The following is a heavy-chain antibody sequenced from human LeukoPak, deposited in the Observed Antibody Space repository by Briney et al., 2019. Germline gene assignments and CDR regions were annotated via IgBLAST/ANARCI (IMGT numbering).Heavy chain of an antibody. CDR3: ARDRYGSGRLYYYYGMDV. CDR1: GGTFSSYA. Sequence: ASVKVSCKASGGTFSSYAISWVRQAPGQGLEWMGWISAYNGNTNYAQKLQGRVTMTTDTSTSTAYMELRSLRSDDTAVYYCARDRYGSGRLYYYYGMDVWGQGTTVTVSS. D-gene: IGHD3-10*01. V-gene: IGHV1-18*01. CDR2: ISAYNGNT. J-gene: IGHJ6*02.